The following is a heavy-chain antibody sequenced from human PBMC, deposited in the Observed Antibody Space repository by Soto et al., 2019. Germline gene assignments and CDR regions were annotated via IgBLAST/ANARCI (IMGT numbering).Heavy chain of an antibody. J-gene: IGHJ6*02. V-gene: IGHV4-31*03. CDR1: GGSISSGGYY. D-gene: IGHD3-22*01. CDR3: AIGGYYDRSGYYYYYYGMDV. CDR2: IYYSGST. Sequence: PSETLSLTCTVSGGSISSGGYYWSWIRQHPGKGLEWIGYIYYSGSTYYNPSLKSRVTISVDTSKNQFSLKLSSVTAADTAVYYCAIGGYYDRSGYYYYYYGMDVWGQGTTVTVSS.